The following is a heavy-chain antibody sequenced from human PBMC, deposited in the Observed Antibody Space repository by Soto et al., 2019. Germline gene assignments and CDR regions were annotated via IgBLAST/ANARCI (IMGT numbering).Heavy chain of an antibody. CDR1: GASISSCGYY. Sequence: PSGTLSLTCSASGASISSCGYYWGWIGHHPGKGLVWIGYIHNSGSTYYNPSLKSRVSISLDTSKNQFSLNLSSVTSADTAVYYCATAGSSGYYLKTRGRGTLVTVSS. D-gene: IGHD3-22*01. J-gene: IGHJ4*02. CDR2: IHNSGST. V-gene: IGHV4-31*03. CDR3: ATAGSSGYYLKT.